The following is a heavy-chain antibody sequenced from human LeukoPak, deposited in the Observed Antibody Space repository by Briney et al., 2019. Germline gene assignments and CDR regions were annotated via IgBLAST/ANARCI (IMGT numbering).Heavy chain of an antibody. CDR1: GFTFSSYG. J-gene: IGHJ4*02. CDR3: AKPKYSSGWYFDY. Sequence: PGGSLRLSCAASGFTFSSYGMHWVRQAPGKGLEWVAVISYDGSNKYYADSVKGRFTISRDNSKNTLYLQMNSLRADDSAVYYCAKPKYSSGWYFDYWGQGTLVTVSS. V-gene: IGHV3-30*18. D-gene: IGHD6-19*01. CDR2: ISYDGSNK.